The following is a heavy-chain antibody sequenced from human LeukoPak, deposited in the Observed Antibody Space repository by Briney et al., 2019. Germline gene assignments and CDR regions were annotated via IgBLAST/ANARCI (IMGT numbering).Heavy chain of an antibody. Sequence: GGSLRLSCAASGFTFSSYAMNWVRQAPGKGLEWVSSISSSSSYIYYADSVKGRFTISRDNAKNSLYLQMNSLRAEDTAVYYCARVYSTIFGVVRNGFDPWGQGTLVTVSS. CDR1: GFTFSSYA. CDR3: ARVYSTIFGVVRNGFDP. J-gene: IGHJ5*02. D-gene: IGHD3-3*01. V-gene: IGHV3-21*01. CDR2: ISSSSSYI.